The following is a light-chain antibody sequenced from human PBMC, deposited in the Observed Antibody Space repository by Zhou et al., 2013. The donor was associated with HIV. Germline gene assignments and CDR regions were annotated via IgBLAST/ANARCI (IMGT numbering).Light chain of an antibody. J-gene: IGKJ4*01. CDR2: DAS. Sequence: EVVMTQSPSTLSVSPGERVTLSCRASQSVSSDLAWYQHKPGQAPRLLIYDASIRATGIPARFSGSGSGTDFTLTISSLEPEDFAVYYCQQRTNGLTFGGGTKVEIK. CDR1: QSVSSD. CDR3: QQRTNGLT. V-gene: IGKV3-11*01.